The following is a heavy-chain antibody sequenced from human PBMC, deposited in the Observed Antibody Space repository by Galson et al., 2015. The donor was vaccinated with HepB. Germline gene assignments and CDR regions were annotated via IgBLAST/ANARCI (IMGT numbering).Heavy chain of an antibody. V-gene: IGHV3-30-3*01. Sequence: SLRLSCAASGFTFSKSMHWVRQAPGKGLEWVAVISYDGSHKYYADSVKGRFTISRDNSKNTLYLQMNSLRAEDTAVYYCAKEYDDNHDAFDIWGQGTMVTVSS. J-gene: IGHJ3*02. CDR1: GFTFSKS. CDR3: AKEYDDNHDAFDI. D-gene: IGHD3-3*01. CDR2: ISYDGSHK.